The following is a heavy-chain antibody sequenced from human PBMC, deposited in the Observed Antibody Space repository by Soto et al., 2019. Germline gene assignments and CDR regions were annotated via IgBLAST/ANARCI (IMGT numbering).Heavy chain of an antibody. J-gene: IGHJ4*02. V-gene: IGHV1-69*13. D-gene: IGHD3-9*01. Sequence: ASVKVSCKASGGTFSSYAISWVRQAPGQGLEWMGGIIPIFGTANYAQKFQGRVTITADESTSTAYMELSSLRSEDTAVYYCARSDYYDILTGYYEPPAYWGQGTLVTVSS. CDR3: ARSDYYDILTGYYEPPAY. CDR1: GGTFSSYA. CDR2: IIPIFGTA.